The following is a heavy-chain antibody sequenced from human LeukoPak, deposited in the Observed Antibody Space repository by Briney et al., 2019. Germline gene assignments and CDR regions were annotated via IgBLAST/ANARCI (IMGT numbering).Heavy chain of an antibody. CDR3: ARDLHELELFYFDS. V-gene: IGHV6-1*01. Sequence: SQTLSLTCDISGDTVSSNSAAWSWIRQSPSRGLEWLGRTCYRSKWFNDYAMSVKGRMTINPDTSKNQFSLQLNSVTPEDSAVYYCARDLHELELFYFDSWGQGTLVIVSS. CDR1: GDTVSSNSAA. J-gene: IGHJ4*02. CDR2: TCYRSKWFN. D-gene: IGHD1-7*01.